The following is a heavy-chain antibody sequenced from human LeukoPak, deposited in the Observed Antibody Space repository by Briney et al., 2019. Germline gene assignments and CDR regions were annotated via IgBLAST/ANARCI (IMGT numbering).Heavy chain of an antibody. CDR1: GFTFSSYS. CDR2: ISSSSITI. Sequence: GGSLRLSCAASGFTFSSYSLNWVRQAPGKGLEWVSFISSSSITIYYADSVKGRFTISRDNAEKSLYLQMNSLRAEDTAVYYCARDRGGSYSAIDYWGEGTLVTVSS. CDR3: ARDRGGSYSAIDY. V-gene: IGHV3-48*04. D-gene: IGHD2-15*01. J-gene: IGHJ4*02.